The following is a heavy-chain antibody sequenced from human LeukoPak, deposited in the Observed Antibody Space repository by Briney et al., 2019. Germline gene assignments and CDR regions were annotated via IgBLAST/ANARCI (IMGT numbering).Heavy chain of an antibody. V-gene: IGHV3-30*03. CDR3: AREGLEYSSSIDY. CDR2: ISYDGSNK. J-gene: IGHJ4*02. Sequence: GGSLRLSCAASGFTFTNYGMHWVRQAPGKGLEWVAIISYDGSNKYYADSVKGRFTISRDNSKNTLYLQMNSLRAEDTAVYYCAREGLEYSSSIDYWGQGNLVTVSS. CDR1: GFTFTNYG. D-gene: IGHD6-6*01.